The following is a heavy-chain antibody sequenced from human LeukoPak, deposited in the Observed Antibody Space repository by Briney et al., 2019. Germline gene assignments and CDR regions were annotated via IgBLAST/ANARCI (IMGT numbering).Heavy chain of an antibody. CDR2: IYYSGST. V-gene: IGHV4-31*11. D-gene: IGHD4-17*01. CDR3: ARGDVSGDYFDY. J-gene: IGHJ4*02. CDR1: GGSFSGYY. Sequence: SETLSLTCAVYGGSFSGYYWSWIRQHPGKGLEWIGYIYYSGSTYYNPSLKSRVTISVDTSKNQFSLKLSSVTAADTAVYYCARGDVSGDYFDYWGQGTLVTVSS.